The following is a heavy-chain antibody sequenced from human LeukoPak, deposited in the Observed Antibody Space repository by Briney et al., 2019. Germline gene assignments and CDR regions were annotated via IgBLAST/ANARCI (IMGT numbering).Heavy chain of an antibody. D-gene: IGHD4-17*01. V-gene: IGHV1-2*02. CDR1: GYTFTVYY. CDR3: ARAPSPYGDYGVY. CDR2: INPNSGGT. Sequence: PGASVKVSCKAAGYTFTVYYMRWVRQAPGQGLEWMGWINPNSGGTNYAQKFQGRVTMTRDTSISTAYMELSRLRSDDTAVYYCARAPSPYGDYGVYWGQGTLVTVSS. J-gene: IGHJ4*02.